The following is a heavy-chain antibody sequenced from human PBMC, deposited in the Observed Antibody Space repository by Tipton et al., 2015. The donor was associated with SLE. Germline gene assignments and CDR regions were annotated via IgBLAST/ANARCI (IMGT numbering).Heavy chain of an antibody. CDR1: GYSFTTYN. CDR3: ARSSGSNWYPHFDY. V-gene: IGHV1-18*01. D-gene: IGHD6-13*01. J-gene: IGHJ4*02. Sequence: QSGPEVKQPGASVKVSCETSGYSFTTYNINWVRQAPGQGLEWMGWISAYNGNTIYAQKFQGRVTMTALTSTSTAYMEIHYLTSDDTAIYYCARSSGSNWYPHFDYWGQGSLVAVSS. CDR2: ISAYNGNT.